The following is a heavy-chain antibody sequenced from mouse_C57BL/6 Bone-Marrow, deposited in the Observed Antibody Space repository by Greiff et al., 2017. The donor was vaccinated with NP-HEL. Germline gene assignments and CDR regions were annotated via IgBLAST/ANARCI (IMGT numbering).Heavy chain of an antibody. V-gene: IGHV14-3*01. Sequence: EVQRVESVAELVRPGASVKLSCTASGFNIKNTYMHWVKQRPEQGLEWIGRIDPANGNTKYAPKFQGKATITADTSSNTAYLQLSSLTSEDTAIYYCARVTGLRRDTAFAYWGQGTLVTVSA. CDR2: IDPANGNT. J-gene: IGHJ3*01. CDR3: ARVTGLRRDTAFAY. D-gene: IGHD2-4*01. CDR1: GFNIKNTY.